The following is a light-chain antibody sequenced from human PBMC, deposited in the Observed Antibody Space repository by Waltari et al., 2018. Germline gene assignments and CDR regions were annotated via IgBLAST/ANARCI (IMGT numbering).Light chain of an antibody. Sequence: EIVLTQSPGTLSLSPGERATLSCRASQSVTSISLTWYQKKVGQAPRLLLYCTFSRATGNPDRFSGSGSGTEFTLTISRLEPEDFAVYYCQQYDGEVVTFGGGTKVEI. J-gene: IGKJ4*01. CDR3: QQYDGEVVT. CDR1: QSVTSIS. V-gene: IGKV3-20*01. CDR2: CTF.